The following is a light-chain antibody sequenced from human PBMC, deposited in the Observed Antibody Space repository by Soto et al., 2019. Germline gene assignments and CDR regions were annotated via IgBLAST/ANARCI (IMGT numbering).Light chain of an antibody. V-gene: IGKV3-20*01. CDR3: QQSGASPET. CDR2: YIS. CDR1: QSISNGY. Sequence: PGETAILSCRASQSISNGYLAWFQQKPGQAPRLLIYYISKRATGIPDRFSGSGCGTDFTLTISRLEPEYFAVYYCQQSGASPETFGQGTKLEIK. J-gene: IGKJ2*01.